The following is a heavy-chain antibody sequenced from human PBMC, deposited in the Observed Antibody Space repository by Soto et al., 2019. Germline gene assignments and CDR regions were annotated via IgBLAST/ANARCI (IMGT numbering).Heavy chain of an antibody. Sequence: SETLSLTCPVSGGSISSYYWSWIRQPPGKGLEWIGYIYYSGSTNYNPSLKSRVTISVDTSKNQFSLKLSSVTAADTAVYYCARGSGYCSGGSCFGAFDIWGQGTMVTVSS. CDR1: GGSISSYY. D-gene: IGHD2-15*01. CDR3: ARGSGYCSGGSCFGAFDI. J-gene: IGHJ3*02. V-gene: IGHV4-59*01. CDR2: IYYSGST.